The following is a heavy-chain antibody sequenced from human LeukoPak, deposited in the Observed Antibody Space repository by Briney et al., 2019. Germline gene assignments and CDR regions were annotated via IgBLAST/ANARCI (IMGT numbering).Heavy chain of an antibody. CDR1: GYTFTSYY. V-gene: IGHV1-46*01. J-gene: IGHJ4*02. Sequence: AASVKVSCKASGYTFTSYYMHWVRQAPGQGLEWMGIINPRRGSTRYAQKFQDRVVVTRDTSTSTVYMELSSLRSDDTAVYYCTREGAAEAKNFDYWGQGTLVTVSS. CDR3: TREGAAEAKNFDY. CDR2: INPRRGST. D-gene: IGHD6-13*01.